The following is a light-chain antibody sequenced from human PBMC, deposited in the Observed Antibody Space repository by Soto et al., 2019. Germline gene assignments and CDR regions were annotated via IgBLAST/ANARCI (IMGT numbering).Light chain of an antibody. Sequence: QSVLTQPASLSGSPGQSVTISCTGTSRDVGGYNYVSWYQQHPGKAPKLMIYDVSNRPSGVSNRFSGSKSGNTASLTISGLQAEDEADYYCSSYTSSSTYVFGTGTKVTVL. CDR2: DVS. CDR1: SRDVGGYNY. J-gene: IGLJ1*01. V-gene: IGLV2-14*01. CDR3: SSYTSSSTYV.